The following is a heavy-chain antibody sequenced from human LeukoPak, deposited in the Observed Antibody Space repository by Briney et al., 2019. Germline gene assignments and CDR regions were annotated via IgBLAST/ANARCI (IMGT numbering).Heavy chain of an antibody. D-gene: IGHD2-2*01. J-gene: IGHJ4*02. V-gene: IGHV1-18*01. Sequence: ASVKVSCKASGYTFTSYGISWVRQAPGQGLEWMGWISAYNANTNYAQKLQGRVTMTTDTSTSTAYMELRSLRSDDTAVYYCARRVVPAAIGDYFDYWGQGTLVTVSS. CDR3: ARRVVPAAIGDYFDY. CDR1: GYTFTSYG. CDR2: ISAYNANT.